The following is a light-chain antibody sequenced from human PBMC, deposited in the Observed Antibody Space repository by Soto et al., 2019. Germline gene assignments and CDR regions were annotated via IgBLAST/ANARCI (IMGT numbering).Light chain of an antibody. J-gene: IGKJ4*02. CDR1: ESVGST. CDR2: GAS. CDR3: QQYSTSLT. V-gene: IGKV3-15*01. Sequence: EIFMTQSPATLSVSPGEKVILSCRASESVGSTLAWYQQKPGQAPRLLIRGASTRATGVPARFSGSGSGTELTLTISSLQSEDFAVYYCQQYSTSLTFGGGTILEIK.